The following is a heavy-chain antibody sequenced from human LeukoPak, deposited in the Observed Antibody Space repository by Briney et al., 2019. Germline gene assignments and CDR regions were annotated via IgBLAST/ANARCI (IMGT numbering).Heavy chain of an antibody. CDR2: ISGSGGST. Sequence: PGGSLRLSCAASGFTFSSYAMSSVRQAPGKGLEWVSAISGSGGSTYYADSVKGRFTISRDNSKNTLYLQMNSLSAEDTAVYYCAKMLVPHFDYWGQGTLVTVSS. CDR1: GFTFSSYA. CDR3: AKMLVPHFDY. D-gene: IGHD6-6*01. J-gene: IGHJ4*02. V-gene: IGHV3-23*01.